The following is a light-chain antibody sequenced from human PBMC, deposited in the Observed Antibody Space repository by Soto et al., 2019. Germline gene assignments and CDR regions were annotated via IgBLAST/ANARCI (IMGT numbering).Light chain of an antibody. CDR3: SSYTSSSTLVV. CDR1: SSDVGGYNY. CDR2: DVS. V-gene: IGLV2-14*01. Sequence: QSALTQPASVSWAPGQSITIACTGTSSDVGGYNYVSWYQQHPGQAPKLMIYDVSNRPSGVSNRFSGSKSGNTASRTISGLQAEDEADYYCSSYTSSSTLVVFGGGTKVTVL. J-gene: IGLJ3*02.